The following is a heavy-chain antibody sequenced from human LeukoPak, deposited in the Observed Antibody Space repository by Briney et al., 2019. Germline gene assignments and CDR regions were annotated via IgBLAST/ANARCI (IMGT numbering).Heavy chain of an antibody. CDR3: ARGITTYYYDSSGYPSWFDP. CDR2: IGTAGDT. V-gene: IGHV3-13*01. Sequence: PGGSLRLSCAASGFTFSSYDMHWVHQATGKGLEWVSAIGTAGDTYYPGSVKSRFTISRENAKNSLYLQMNSLRAEDTAVYYCARGITTYYYDSSGYPSWFDPWGQGTLVTVSS. D-gene: IGHD3-22*01. J-gene: IGHJ5*02. CDR1: GFTFSSYD.